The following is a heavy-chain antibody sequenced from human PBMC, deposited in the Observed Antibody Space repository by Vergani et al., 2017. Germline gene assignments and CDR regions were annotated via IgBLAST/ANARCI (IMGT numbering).Heavy chain of an antibody. D-gene: IGHD6-13*01. J-gene: IGHJ4*02. CDR3: ASFPWDRDWYSSSPIDY. Sequence: QLQLQESGPGLVKPSETLSLTCTVSGGSISSSSYYWGWIRQPPGKGLEWIGSIYYSGSTYYNPSLKSRVTISVDTSKNQFSLKLSSVTATDTAVYYCASFPWDRDWYSSSPIDYWGQGTLVTVSS. CDR2: IYYSGST. V-gene: IGHV4-39*01. CDR1: GGSISSSSYY.